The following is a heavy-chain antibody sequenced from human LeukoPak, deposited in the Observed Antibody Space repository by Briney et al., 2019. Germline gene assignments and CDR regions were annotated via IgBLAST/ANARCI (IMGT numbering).Heavy chain of an antibody. CDR1: GGSISSGYY. CDR2: IYHSGST. Sequence: SETLSLTCTVSGGSISSGYYWCWIRQPPGKGLECIGNIYHSGSTYYNPSLKSRVTISVDTSKNQFSLKLSSVTAADTAVYYCARALSSGDSNGYYIFLTWGQGTLVTVSS. J-gene: IGHJ4*02. D-gene: IGHD3-22*01. V-gene: IGHV4-38-2*02. CDR3: ARALSSGDSNGYYIFLT.